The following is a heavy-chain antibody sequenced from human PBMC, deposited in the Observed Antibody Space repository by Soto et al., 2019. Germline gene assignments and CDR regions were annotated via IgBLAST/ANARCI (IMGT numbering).Heavy chain of an antibody. CDR3: ARSPGLAGPAFDY. CDR1: GFTFSTYA. CDR2: VSVSGDST. J-gene: IGHJ4*02. V-gene: IGHV3-23*01. Sequence: GGSLRLSCAASGFTFSTYAMNWVRQAPGKGLEWVSVVSVSGDSTYYADSVKGRFTISRDYSKSTLYLQMNSLRVEDTAIYYCARSPGLAGPAFDYWGQGTPDTVSS. D-gene: IGHD6-19*01.